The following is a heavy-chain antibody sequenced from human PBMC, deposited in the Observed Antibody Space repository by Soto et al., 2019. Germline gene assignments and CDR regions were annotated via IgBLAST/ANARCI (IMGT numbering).Heavy chain of an antibody. Sequence: SETLSLTCTVSGGSISSSSYYWGWIRQPPGKGLEWIGSIYYSGSTYYNPSIKSRVTISVDTSKNQFSLKLSSVTAADTAVYYWARRPSCYDSSGYYYHTYFDYWGQGTLVTVSS. CDR1: GGSISSSSYY. CDR2: IYYSGST. V-gene: IGHV4-39*01. J-gene: IGHJ4*02. CDR3: ARRPSCYDSSGYYYHTYFDY. D-gene: IGHD3-22*01.